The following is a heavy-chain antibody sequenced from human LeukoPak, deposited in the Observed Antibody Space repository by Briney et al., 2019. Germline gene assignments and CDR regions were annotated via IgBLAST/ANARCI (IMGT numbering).Heavy chain of an antibody. J-gene: IGHJ6*03. D-gene: IGHD6-13*01. CDR3: AREGAAAGTYYYYYYMDV. CDR2: ISTYHGNT. CDR1: GYTFNSHG. Sequence: ASVKVSCKASGYTFNSHGISWVRRAPGQGLEWMGWISTYHGNTGYAQKFQGRVTITRNTSISTAYMELSSLRSEDTAVYYCAREGAAAGTYYYYYYMDVWGKGTTVTVSS. V-gene: IGHV1-8*01.